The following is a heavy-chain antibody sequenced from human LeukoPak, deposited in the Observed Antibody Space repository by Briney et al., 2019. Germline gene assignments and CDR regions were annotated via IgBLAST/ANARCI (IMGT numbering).Heavy chain of an antibody. J-gene: IGHJ2*01. CDR1: GFTFSSYG. CDR2: IWYDGSNK. V-gene: IGHV3-33*01. Sequence: GGSLRLSCAASGFTFSSYGLHWVRQAPGKGPEWVAVIWYDGSNKYYADSVKGRFTISRDNSKNTLYLQMNSLRAEDTAVYYCARDLRWSHYWYFDLWGRGTLVTVSS. CDR3: ARDLRWSHYWYFDL. D-gene: IGHD2-15*01.